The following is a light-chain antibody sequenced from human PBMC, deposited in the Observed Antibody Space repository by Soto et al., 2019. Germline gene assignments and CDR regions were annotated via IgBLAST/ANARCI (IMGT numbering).Light chain of an antibody. J-gene: IGKJ4*01. CDR2: WAS. Sequence: DIVMTQSPDSLAVSLGERATMNCRSGLSLFYNSNNKTFLAWYQQKPAQPPKLLIYWASTRESGVPDRFSGSGSVTDYTLATRTLQAEDVVVYYCQPYFSPLSLTFVGGTKVDIK. CDR1: LSLFYNSNNKTF. V-gene: IGKV4-1*01. CDR3: QPYFSPLSLT.